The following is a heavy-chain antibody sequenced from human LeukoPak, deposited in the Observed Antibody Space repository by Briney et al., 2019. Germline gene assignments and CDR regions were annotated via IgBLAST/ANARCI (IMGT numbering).Heavy chain of an antibody. J-gene: IGHJ4*02. CDR3: AKSGSGWYDFDY. CDR1: GFTFSSDA. Sequence: QPGRSLRLSCAASGFTFSSDAMSWVRQAPGKGLEWVSVISGSGSTTYYADSVKGRFTISRDNPKNTLYLQMNSLRADDTAVYYCAKSGSGWYDFDYWGQGTLVTVSS. V-gene: IGHV3-23*01. D-gene: IGHD6-19*01. CDR2: ISGSGSTT.